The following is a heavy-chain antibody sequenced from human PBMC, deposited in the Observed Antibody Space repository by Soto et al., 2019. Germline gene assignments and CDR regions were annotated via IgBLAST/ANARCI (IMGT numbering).Heavy chain of an antibody. CDR3: ARHRHPRGTVGATSPLDP. D-gene: IGHD1-26*01. J-gene: IGHJ5*02. V-gene: IGHV3-53*01. CDR2: HYSGGST. CDR1: GFSVSSNY. Sequence: GGSLRLSCAISGFSVSSNYLSWVRQAPGKGLEWVSVHYSGGSTYYADSVQGRFTISRDKSNNTLYLQMRRVRAEDTAVYFCARHRHPRGTVGATSPLDPWGQGTQVTVSS.